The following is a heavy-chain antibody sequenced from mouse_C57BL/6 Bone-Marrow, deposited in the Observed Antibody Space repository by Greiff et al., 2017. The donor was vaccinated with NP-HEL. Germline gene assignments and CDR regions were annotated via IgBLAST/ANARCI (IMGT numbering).Heavy chain of an antibody. CDR1: GFTFSDYY. CDR3: ARQRNGNYGRAMDY. V-gene: IGHV5-12*01. D-gene: IGHD2-1*01. J-gene: IGHJ4*01. CDR2: ISNGGGST. Sequence: EVQGVESGGGLVQPGGSLKLSCAASGFTFSDYYMYWVRQTPEKRLEWVAYISNGGGSTYYPDTVKGRFTISRDNAKNTLYLQMSRLKSEDTAMYYCARQRNGNYGRAMDYWGQGTSVTVSS.